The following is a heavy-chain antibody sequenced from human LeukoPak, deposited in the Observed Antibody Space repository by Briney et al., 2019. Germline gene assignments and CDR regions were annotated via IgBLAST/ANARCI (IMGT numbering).Heavy chain of an antibody. V-gene: IGHV1-8*01. CDR1: GCTFTSYD. CDR2: MNPNSGNT. D-gene: IGHD1-7*01. J-gene: IGHJ5*02. CDR3: ARWVVELRGSWFDP. Sequence: ASVKVSCKASGCTFTSYDINWVRQATGQGLEWMGWMNPNSGNTGYAQKFQGRVTMTRNTSISTAYMELSSLRSEDTAVYYCARWVVELRGSWFDPWGQGTLVTVSS.